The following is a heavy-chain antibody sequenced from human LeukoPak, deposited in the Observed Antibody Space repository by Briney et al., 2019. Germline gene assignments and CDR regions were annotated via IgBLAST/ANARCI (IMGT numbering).Heavy chain of an antibody. D-gene: IGHD3-10*01. CDR1: GGSISSGGYS. V-gene: IGHV4-39*01. CDR2: IYYSGST. Sequence: PSETLSLTCAVSGGSISSGGYSWSWIRQPPGKGLEWIGSIYYSGSTYYNPSLKSRVTISVDTSKNQFSLKLSSVTAADTAVYYCARQNYYGSGSYDYWGQGTLVTVSS. CDR3: ARQNYYGSGSYDY. J-gene: IGHJ4*02.